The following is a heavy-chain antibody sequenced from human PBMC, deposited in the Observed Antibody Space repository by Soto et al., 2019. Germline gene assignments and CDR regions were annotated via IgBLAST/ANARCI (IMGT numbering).Heavy chain of an antibody. V-gene: IGHV4-59*01. CDR3: AREGYGSGSYYNANWFDP. D-gene: IGHD3-10*01. CDR1: GGSISSYY. CDR2: IYYSGST. J-gene: IGHJ5*02. Sequence: SETLSLTCTVSGGSISSYYWSWIRQPPGKGLEWIGYIYYSGSTNYNPPLKSRVTISVDTSKNQFSLKLSSVTAADTAVYYCAREGYGSGSYYNANWFDPWGQGTLVTVSS.